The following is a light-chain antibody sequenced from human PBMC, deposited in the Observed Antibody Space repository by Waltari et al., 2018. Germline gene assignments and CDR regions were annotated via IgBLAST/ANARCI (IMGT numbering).Light chain of an antibody. Sequence: DIQMTQSPFSLSASVGDRVPITCRASQSISSYFNWYQQKPGKAPKLLIYAASSLQSGIPARFSGSGSGRDFTLSISSLQPEDFATYCCQQSYSQTRTFGQGTKVEIK. J-gene: IGKJ1*01. CDR1: QSISSY. V-gene: IGKV1-39*01. CDR3: QQSYSQTRT. CDR2: AAS.